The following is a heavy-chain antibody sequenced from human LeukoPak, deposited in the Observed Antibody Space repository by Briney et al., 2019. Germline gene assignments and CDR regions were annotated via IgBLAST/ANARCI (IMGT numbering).Heavy chain of an antibody. CDR3: AKARPRWENYFDY. V-gene: IGHV3-23*01. CDR2: ISGSGGST. CDR1: GFTLSSYA. D-gene: IGHD1-26*01. J-gene: IGHJ4*02. Sequence: PGGSLRLSCAASGFTLSSYAMSWVRQAPGKGLEWVSAISGSGGSTYYADSVKGRFTISIDNSKNTLYLQMNSLRAEDTAVYYCAKARPRWENYFDYWGQGTLVTVSS.